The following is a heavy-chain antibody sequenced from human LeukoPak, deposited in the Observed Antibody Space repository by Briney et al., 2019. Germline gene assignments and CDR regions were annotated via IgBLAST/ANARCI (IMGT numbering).Heavy chain of an antibody. J-gene: IGHJ6*03. V-gene: IGHV1-8*01. CDR2: MNPNSGNT. CDR3: ARWSSGYDRPIIYYYYYYMDV. Sequence: ASVKVSCKASGYTFTSYDINWVRQATGQGLERMGWMNPNSGNTGYAQKFQGRVTMTRNTSISTAYMELSSLRSEDPAVFYCARWSSGYDRPIIYYYYYYMDVWGKGTTVTVSS. CDR1: GYTFTSYD. D-gene: IGHD5-12*01.